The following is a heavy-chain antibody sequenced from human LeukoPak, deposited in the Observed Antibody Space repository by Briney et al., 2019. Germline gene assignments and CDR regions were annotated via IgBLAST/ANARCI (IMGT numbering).Heavy chain of an antibody. V-gene: IGHV4-59*01. D-gene: IGHD6-13*01. CDR1: GGSISSYY. J-gene: IGHJ6*02. CDR2: IYYSGST. Sequence: PSETLSLTCTVSGGSISSYYWSWIRQPPGKGLEWIGYIYYSGSTNYNPSLKSRVTISVDTSKNQFSLKLSSVTAADTAVYYCARGHSSSWYKGQGYYYYGMDVWGQGTTVTVSS. CDR3: ARGHSSSWYKGQGYYYYGMDV.